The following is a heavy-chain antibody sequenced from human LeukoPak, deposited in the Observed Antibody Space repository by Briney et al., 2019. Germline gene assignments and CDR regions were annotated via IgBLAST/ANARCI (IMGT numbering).Heavy chain of an antibody. CDR3: ARGPEWDRHFDY. V-gene: IGHV3-30*04. CDR2: ISYDGSNK. Sequence: GGSLRLSCAASGFTFSSYAMHWVRQAPGKGLEWVAVISYDGSNKYYADSVKGRFTISRDNSKNTLYLQMNSLRAEDTAVYYCARGPEWDRHFDYWGQGTLVTVSS. D-gene: IGHD1-26*01. CDR1: GFTFSSYA. J-gene: IGHJ4*02.